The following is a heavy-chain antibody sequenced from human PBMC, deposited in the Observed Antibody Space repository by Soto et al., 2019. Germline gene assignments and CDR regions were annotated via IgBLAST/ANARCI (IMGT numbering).Heavy chain of an antibody. CDR2: AYYSGST. D-gene: IGHD1-26*01. J-gene: IGHJ6*02. V-gene: IGHV4-59*01. CDR3: ARAPWELAGRCYYYGLDV. CDR1: GGSISSYY. Sequence: QVQLQESGPGLVKPSETLSLTCTVSGGSISSYYWSWIRQPPGKGLEWIGFAYYSGSTNSNPSLTGLDALSVDTSKHQFSLKLSSVTAADTAVYYCARAPWELAGRCYYYGLDVLGQGTTVTVSS.